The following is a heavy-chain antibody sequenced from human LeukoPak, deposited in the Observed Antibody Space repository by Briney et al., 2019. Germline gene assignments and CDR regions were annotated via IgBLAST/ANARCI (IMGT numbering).Heavy chain of an antibody. D-gene: IGHD5-24*01. CDR3: AKDPNVEMATIGAPGAFDI. Sequence: PGGSLRLSCAASGLTFSSYAMSWVRQAPGKGLEWVSAISGSGGSTYYADSVKGRFTISRDNSKNTLYLQMNSLRAEDTAVYYCAKDPNVEMATIGAPGAFDIWGQGTMVTVSS. CDR2: ISGSGGST. V-gene: IGHV3-23*01. J-gene: IGHJ3*02. CDR1: GLTFSSYA.